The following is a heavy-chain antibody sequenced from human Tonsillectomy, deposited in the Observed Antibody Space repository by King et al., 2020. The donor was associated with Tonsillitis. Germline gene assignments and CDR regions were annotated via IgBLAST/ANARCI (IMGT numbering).Heavy chain of an antibody. J-gene: IGHJ6*02. CDR2: INPNSGGT. CDR3: ARTGEMAAAGTGDYCGMDV. Sequence: QLVQSGAEVKKPGASVKVSCKASGYTFTGYYMHWVRQAPGQGLEWMGWINPNSGGTNFAQKFQGRVTMTRDTSISTAYMGLSRLRSDDTAVYYCARTGEMAAAGTGDYCGMDVWGQGTTVTVSS. D-gene: IGHD6-13*01. CDR1: GYTFTGYY. V-gene: IGHV1-2*02.